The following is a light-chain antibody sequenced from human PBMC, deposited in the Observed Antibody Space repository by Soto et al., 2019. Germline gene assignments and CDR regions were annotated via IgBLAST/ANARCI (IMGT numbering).Light chain of an antibody. CDR1: QDIRNE. J-gene: IGKJ4*01. CDR3: LQHHNYPPLT. V-gene: IGKV1-17*01. Sequence: DIQMTQSPSFVSASVGDRVTITCRASQDIRNELAWYQHKPGRAPQRLIYVASTLQSGVPSRFSGSASGTEFTLTISSLQPEDFATYYCLQHHNYPPLTFGGGTKVEIK. CDR2: VAS.